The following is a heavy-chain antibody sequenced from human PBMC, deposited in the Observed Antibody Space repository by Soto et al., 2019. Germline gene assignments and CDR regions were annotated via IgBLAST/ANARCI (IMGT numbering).Heavy chain of an antibody. D-gene: IGHD3-3*01. J-gene: IGHJ6*02. V-gene: IGHV3-15*07. Sequence: PGGSLRLSCAASGFTFSNALMNWVRQAPGKGLEWVGRIKSKTDGGTTDYAAPVKGRFTISRDDSKNTLYLQMNSLKTEDTAVYYCTTDTKADFWSGYSPGGRDYYFGMDVWGQGTTVTVSS. CDR1: GFTFSNAL. CDR3: TTDTKADFWSGYSPGGRDYYFGMDV. CDR2: IKSKTDGGTT.